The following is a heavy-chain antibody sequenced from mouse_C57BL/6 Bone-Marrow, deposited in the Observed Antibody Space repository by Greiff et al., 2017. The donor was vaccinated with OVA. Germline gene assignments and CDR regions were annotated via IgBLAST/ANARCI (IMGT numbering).Heavy chain of an antibody. J-gene: IGHJ1*03. CDR2: IDPENGDT. Sequence: VQLQQSGAELVRPGASVKLSCTASGFNIKDDYMHWVKQRPEQGLEWIGWIDPENGDTEYASKFQGKATITADTSSNTAYLQLSSLTSEDTAVYYCTRFYYGSRRYFDVWGTGTTVTVSS. D-gene: IGHD1-1*01. V-gene: IGHV14-4*01. CDR3: TRFYYGSRRYFDV. CDR1: GFNIKDDY.